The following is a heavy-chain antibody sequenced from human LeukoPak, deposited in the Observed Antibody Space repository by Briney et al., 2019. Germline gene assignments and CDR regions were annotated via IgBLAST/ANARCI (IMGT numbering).Heavy chain of an antibody. J-gene: IGHJ4*02. CDR2: ISYDGSNK. CDR1: GFTFSSYA. V-gene: IGHV3-30-3*01. CDR3: ASPSFDY. Sequence: GGPLRLSCAASGFTFSSYAMHWVRQAPGKGLEWVAVISYDGSNKYYADSVKGRFTISRDNSKNTLYLQMNSLRAEDTAVYYCASPSFDYWGQGTLVTVSS.